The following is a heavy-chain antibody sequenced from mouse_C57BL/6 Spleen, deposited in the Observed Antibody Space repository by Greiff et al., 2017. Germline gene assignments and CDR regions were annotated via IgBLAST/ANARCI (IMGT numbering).Heavy chain of an antibody. CDR3: ARGDYGSHWYFDV. CDR1: GYTFTNYW. V-gene: IGHV1-63*01. Sequence: QVQLQQSGAELVRPGTSVKMSCKASGYTFTNYWIGWAKQRPGHGLEWIGDIYPGGGYTNYNEKFKGKATLTADKSSSTAYMQFSSLTSEDSAIYYCARGDYGSHWYFDVWGTGTTVTVSS. CDR2: IYPGGGYT. J-gene: IGHJ1*03. D-gene: IGHD1-1*01.